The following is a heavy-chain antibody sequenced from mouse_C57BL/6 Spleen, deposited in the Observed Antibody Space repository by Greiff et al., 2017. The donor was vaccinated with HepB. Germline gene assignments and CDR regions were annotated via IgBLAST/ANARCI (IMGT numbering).Heavy chain of an antibody. J-gene: IGHJ4*01. CDR3: ARGPYYKGNYYAMDY. CDR1: GYTFTDYY. Sequence: QVQLQQSGPELVKPGASVKISCKASGYTFTDYYINWVKQRPGQGLEWIGWIFPGSGSTYYNEKFKGKATLTVDKSSSTAYMLLSSLTSEDSAVYFCARGPYYKGNYYAMDYWGQGTSVTVSS. V-gene: IGHV1-75*01. D-gene: IGHD2-12*01. CDR2: IFPGSGST.